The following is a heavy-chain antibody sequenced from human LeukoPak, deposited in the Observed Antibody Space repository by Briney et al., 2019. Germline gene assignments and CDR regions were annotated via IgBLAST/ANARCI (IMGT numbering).Heavy chain of an antibody. D-gene: IGHD4-23*01. J-gene: IGHJ6*02. V-gene: IGHV4-31*11. CDR1: GGSFSGYY. Sequence: SETLSLTCAVYGGSFSGYYWSWIRQHPGKGLEWIGYIYYSGSTYYNPSLKSRVTISVDTSKNQFSLKLSSVTAADAAVYYCARGLDYGGNPKLNYYGMDVWGQGTTVTVSS. CDR3: ARGLDYGGNPKLNYYGMDV. CDR2: IYYSGST.